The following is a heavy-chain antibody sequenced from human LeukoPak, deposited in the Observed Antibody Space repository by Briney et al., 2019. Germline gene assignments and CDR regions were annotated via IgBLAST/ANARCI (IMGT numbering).Heavy chain of an antibody. J-gene: IGHJ4*02. D-gene: IGHD3-9*01. CDR3: AREDVRGRYFDWLLSPVDY. CDR2: ISYDGSNK. CDR1: GFTSSSYG. V-gene: IGHV3-30*19. Sequence: GGSLRLSCAASGFTSSSYGMHWVRQAPGKGLEWVAVISYDGSNKYYADSVKGRFTISRDNSKNTLYLQMNSLRAEDTAVYYCAREDVRGRYFDWLLSPVDYWGQGTLVTVSS.